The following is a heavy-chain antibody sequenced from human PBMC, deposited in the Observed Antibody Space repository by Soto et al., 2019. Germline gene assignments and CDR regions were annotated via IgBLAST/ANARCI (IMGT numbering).Heavy chain of an antibody. V-gene: IGHV6-1*01. CDR3: ARAPVVVPAARPSNWFDP. CDR2: TYYRSKWYN. D-gene: IGHD2-2*02. J-gene: IGHJ5*02. Sequence: SQTLSLTCAISGDSVSSNSAAWNWIRQSPSRGLEWLGRTYYRSKWYNDYAVSVKSRITINPDTSKNQFSLQLNSVTPEGTAVYYCARAPVVVPAARPSNWFDPWGQGTLVNVSS. CDR1: GDSVSSNSAA.